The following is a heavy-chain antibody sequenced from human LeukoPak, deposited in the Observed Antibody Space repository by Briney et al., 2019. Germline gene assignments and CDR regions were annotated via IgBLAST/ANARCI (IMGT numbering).Heavy chain of an antibody. J-gene: IGHJ4*02. Sequence: SETLSLTCTVSGGSISSYYWSWIRQPPGKGLEWIGFIYYSGSTYYNPSLKSRVTMSVDTSKNQFSLKLSSVTAADTAVYYCARDYGGNTFDYWGQGTLVTVSS. CDR3: ARDYGGNTFDY. V-gene: IGHV4-59*12. CDR1: GGSISSYY. CDR2: IYYSGST. D-gene: IGHD4-23*01.